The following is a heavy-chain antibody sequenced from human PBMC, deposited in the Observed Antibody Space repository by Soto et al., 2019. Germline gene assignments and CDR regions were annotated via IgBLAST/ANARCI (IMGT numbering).Heavy chain of an antibody. J-gene: IGHJ3*02. CDR1: GGTFSSYA. D-gene: IGHD3-22*01. V-gene: IGHV1-69*01. CDR2: IIPIFGTA. Sequence: QVQLVQSGAEVKKPGSSVKVSCKASGGTFSSYAISWVRQAPGQGLEWMGGIIPIFGTANYAQKFQGRVTITADESTSTAYRELSSRRSEDTAVYYCAGARVTYYYDRRAFDIWGQGTMVTVSS. CDR3: AGARVTYYYDRRAFDI.